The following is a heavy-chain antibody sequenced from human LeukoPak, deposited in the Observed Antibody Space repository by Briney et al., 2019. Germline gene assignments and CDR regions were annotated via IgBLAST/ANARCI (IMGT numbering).Heavy chain of an antibody. Sequence: GGSLRLSCAASGFTFSSYSKNWVRQAPGKGLEWVSYISSSSSTIYYADSVKGRFTISRDNAKNSLYLQMNSLRAEDTAVYYCARDRYYDFWSGYFSYYYYMDVWGKGTTVTVSS. D-gene: IGHD3-3*01. J-gene: IGHJ6*03. CDR1: GFTFSSYS. V-gene: IGHV3-48*04. CDR2: ISSSSSTI. CDR3: ARDRYYDFWSGYFSYYYYMDV.